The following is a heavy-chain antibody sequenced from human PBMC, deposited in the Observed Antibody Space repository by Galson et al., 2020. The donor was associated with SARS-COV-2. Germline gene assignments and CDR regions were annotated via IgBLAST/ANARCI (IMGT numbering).Heavy chain of an antibody. D-gene: IGHD3-22*01. CDR3: AGSYYYDQYGLDI. J-gene: IGHJ3*02. V-gene: IGHV3-7*01. Sequence: GESLKISCAASGFSISNYWMSWLRQPPGKGLQWVANIKGDGREKDYVDSVKGRFTVSRDNAKNSLYLEMNSLRAEDTAVYYCAGSYYYDQYGLDIWGQGTKVTVSS. CDR2: IKGDGREK. CDR1: GFSISNYW.